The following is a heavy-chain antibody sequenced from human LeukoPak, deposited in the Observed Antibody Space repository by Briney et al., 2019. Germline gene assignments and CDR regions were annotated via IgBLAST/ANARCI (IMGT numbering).Heavy chain of an antibody. V-gene: IGHV3-7*01. J-gene: IGHJ4*02. CDR1: GFTFSSYA. Sequence: GGSLRLSCAASGFTFSSYAMSWIRQAPGKGLEWAANINPDGSEKYYLDSVKGRMTISRDNAKNALYLQMNSLGAEDTAVFYCARMYGDYLGYWGQGTLVTVFS. CDR3: ARMYGDYLGY. CDR2: INPDGSEK. D-gene: IGHD4-17*01.